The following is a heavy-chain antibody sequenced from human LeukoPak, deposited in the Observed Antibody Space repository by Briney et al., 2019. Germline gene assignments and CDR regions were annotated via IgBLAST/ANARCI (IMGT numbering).Heavy chain of an antibody. D-gene: IGHD3-9*01. Sequence: SVKVSCKASGGTFSSYAISWVRQAPGQGLEWMGGIIPIFGTANYAQKFQGRVTITADESTSTAYMELSSLRSEDTAVYYCAKWGPYDILTGRINWGQGTLVTVSS. V-gene: IGHV1-69*13. J-gene: IGHJ4*02. CDR3: AKWGPYDILTGRIN. CDR1: GGTFSSYA. CDR2: IIPIFGTA.